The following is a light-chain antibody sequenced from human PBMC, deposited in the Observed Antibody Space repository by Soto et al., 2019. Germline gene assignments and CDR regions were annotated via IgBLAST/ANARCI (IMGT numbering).Light chain of an antibody. CDR3: QHYNSYSEA. CDR1: QTISSW. CDR2: KAS. J-gene: IGKJ1*01. Sequence: DIQMTQSPSTLSGSVGDRVTITCRASQTISSWLAWYQQKPGKAPKLLIYKASTLKSGVPLRFSGSGSGTEFTLTISSLQPDDFATYYCQHYNSYSEAFRQGTKVDIK. V-gene: IGKV1-5*03.